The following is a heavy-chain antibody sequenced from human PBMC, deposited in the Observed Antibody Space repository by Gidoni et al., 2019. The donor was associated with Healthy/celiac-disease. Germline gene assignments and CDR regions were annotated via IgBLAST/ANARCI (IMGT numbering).Heavy chain of an antibody. D-gene: IGHD3-22*01. CDR1: GFTFSSYA. J-gene: IGHJ5*02. Sequence: QVQLVESGGGVVQPGRSLRLYCAASGFTFSSYAMHWVRQAPGKGLEWVAVISYDGSNKYYADSVKGRFTISRDNSKNTLYLQMNSLRAEDTAVYYCARAYYYDSKLGWNWFDPWGQGTLVTVSS. CDR2: ISYDGSNK. V-gene: IGHV3-30-3*01. CDR3: ARAYYYDSKLGWNWFDP.